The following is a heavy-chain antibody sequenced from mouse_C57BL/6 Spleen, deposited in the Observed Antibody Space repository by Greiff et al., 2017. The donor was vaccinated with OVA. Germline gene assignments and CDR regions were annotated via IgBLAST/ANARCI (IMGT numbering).Heavy chain of an antibody. V-gene: IGHV1-76*01. J-gene: IGHJ2*01. Sequence: QVQLQQSGAELVRPGASVKLSCKASGYTFTDYYINWVKQRPGQGLEWIARIYPGSGNTYYNEKFKGKATLTAEKSSSTAYMQLSSLTSEDSAVYFCARGEFITTVAPFDYWGQGTTLTVSS. CDR2: IYPGSGNT. CDR1: GYTFTDYY. D-gene: IGHD1-1*01. CDR3: ARGEFITTVAPFDY.